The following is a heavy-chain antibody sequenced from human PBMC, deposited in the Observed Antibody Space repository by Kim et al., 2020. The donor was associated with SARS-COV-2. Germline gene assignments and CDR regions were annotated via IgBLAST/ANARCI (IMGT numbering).Heavy chain of an antibody. CDR3: ARYGLSGKAFDV. Sequence: TYTPAHKSRVTMSVDTSKNQISLKLTSVTAADTAMYYCARYGLSGKAFDVWGQGTLVPVSS. D-gene: IGHD1-26*01. V-gene: IGHV4-59*10. J-gene: IGHJ3*01.